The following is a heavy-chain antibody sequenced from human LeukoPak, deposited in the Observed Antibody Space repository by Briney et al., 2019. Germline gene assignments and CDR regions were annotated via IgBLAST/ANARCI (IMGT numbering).Heavy chain of an antibody. CDR1: GFTFSNYA. D-gene: IGHD4-17*01. J-gene: IGHJ3*01. CDR2: IRGSGGGT. Sequence: GGSLRLSCAASGFTFSNYAMTWVRLTPGKGLEWVSSIRGSGGGTSYADSVKGRFTMSRGNSKSTLYLQMNSLRAEDTALYYCGRDPNGDYVGAFDFWGQGTLVTVSS. CDR3: GRDPNGDYVGAFDF. V-gene: IGHV3-23*01.